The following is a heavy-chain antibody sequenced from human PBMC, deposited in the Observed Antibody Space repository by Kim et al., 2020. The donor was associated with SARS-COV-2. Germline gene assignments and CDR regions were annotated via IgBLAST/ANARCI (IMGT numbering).Heavy chain of an antibody. CDR3: TTDNPVPLYYYDSSGSQFFDY. D-gene: IGHD3-22*01. V-gene: IGHV3-15*01. CDR1: GFTFSNAW. Sequence: GGSLRLSCAASGFTFSNAWMSWVRQAPGKGLEWVGRIKSKTDGGTTDYAAPVKGRFTISRDDSKNTLYLQMNSLKTEDTAVYYCTTDNPVPLYYYDSSGSQFFDYWGQGTLVTVSS. J-gene: IGHJ4*02. CDR2: IKSKTDGGTT.